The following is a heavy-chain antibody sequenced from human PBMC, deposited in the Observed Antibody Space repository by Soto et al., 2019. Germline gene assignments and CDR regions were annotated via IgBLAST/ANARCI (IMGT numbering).Heavy chain of an antibody. V-gene: IGHV1-46*03. CDR3: ARGLMITPGAFDI. D-gene: IGHD3-16*01. CDR2: INPSGGST. J-gene: IGHJ3*02. CDR1: GYIFTDYY. Sequence: ASVKVSCKASGYIFTDYYMHWVRQAPGQGLEWMGIINPSGGSTSYAQKFQGRVTMTRDTSTSTVYMELSSLRSEDTAVYYCARGLMITPGAFDIWGQGTMVTVSS.